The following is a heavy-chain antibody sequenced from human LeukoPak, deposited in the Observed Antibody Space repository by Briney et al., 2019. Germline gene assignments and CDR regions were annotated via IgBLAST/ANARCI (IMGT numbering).Heavy chain of an antibody. J-gene: IGHJ4*02. Sequence: SETLSLTCTVSGGFISSSSYYWGWIRQPPGKGLEWIGSIYYSGSTHYNPSLKSRVTISVDTSKNQFSLNLSSVTAADTAVYYCARLYYDSSGYYQICYFDYWGQGTLVTVSS. V-gene: IGHV4-39*01. CDR2: IYYSGST. D-gene: IGHD3-22*01. CDR3: ARLYYDSSGYYQICYFDY. CDR1: GGFISSSSYY.